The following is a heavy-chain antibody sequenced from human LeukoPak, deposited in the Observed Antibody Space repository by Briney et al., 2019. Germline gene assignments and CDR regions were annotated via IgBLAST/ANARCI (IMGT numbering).Heavy chain of an antibody. D-gene: IGHD1-26*01. CDR1: GYPFTSFG. CDR3: TRALGGSPTGIFFDY. V-gene: IGHV1-18*01. J-gene: IGHJ4*02. CDR2: ISAYNGNR. Sequence: ASVKVSCKASGYPFTSFGISWVRQAPGQGLEWMGWISAYNGNRSYAQKFQGSVTVTTDTSTSTAYMELRSLRSDDTAVYYCTRALGGSPTGIFFDYWGQGTLVTVSS.